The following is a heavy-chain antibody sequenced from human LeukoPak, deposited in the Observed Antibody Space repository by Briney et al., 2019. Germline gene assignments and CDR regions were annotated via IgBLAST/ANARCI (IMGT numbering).Heavy chain of an antibody. CDR2: ISSSSSTI. Sequence: GGSLRLSCAASGFTFSSYSMLWVRQAPGKGLEWVSYISSSSSTIYYADSVKGRFTISRDNSKNTLYLQMNSLRAEDTAVYYCAKDYSKTSYYGSGTYYRPNWFDPWGQGTLVTVSS. CDR3: AKDYSKTSYYGSGTYYRPNWFDP. J-gene: IGHJ5*02. V-gene: IGHV3-48*01. CDR1: GFTFSSYS. D-gene: IGHD3-10*01.